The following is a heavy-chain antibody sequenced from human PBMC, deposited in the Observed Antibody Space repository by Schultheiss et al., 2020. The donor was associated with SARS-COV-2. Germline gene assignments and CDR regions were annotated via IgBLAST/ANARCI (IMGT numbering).Heavy chain of an antibody. Sequence: SETLSLTCTVSGGSVSSGSYYWSWIRQPPGKGLEWIREITHSGSTNYNPSLKSRITMSVDTSKNQFSLKLSSVTAADTAVYYCARESGVGATNGGIDYWGQGTLVTVSS. CDR2: ITHSGST. CDR1: GGSVSSGSYY. D-gene: IGHD1-26*01. CDR3: ARESGVGATNGGIDY. J-gene: IGHJ4*02. V-gene: IGHV4-61*01.